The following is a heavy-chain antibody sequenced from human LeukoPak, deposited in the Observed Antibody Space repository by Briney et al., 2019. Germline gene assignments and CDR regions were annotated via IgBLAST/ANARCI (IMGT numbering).Heavy chain of an antibody. CDR3: ARDFWSDHSWFDP. V-gene: IGHV4-39*07. J-gene: IGHJ5*02. Sequence: SETLSLTCTASGGSITTTNYYWGWIRQSPGKGLEWIGSIYYSGSTYYDPSLKSRVTISVDTSKNHSSLRLSSVTAADTAVYYCARDFWSDHSWFDPWGQGTLVTVSS. CDR2: IYYSGST. CDR1: GGSITTTNYY. D-gene: IGHD3-3*01.